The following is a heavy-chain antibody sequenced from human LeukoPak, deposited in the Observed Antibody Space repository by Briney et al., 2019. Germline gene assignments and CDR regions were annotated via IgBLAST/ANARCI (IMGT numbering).Heavy chain of an antibody. J-gene: IGHJ6*02. Sequence: GSLRLSCAASGFTFSNYWMHWVRQAPGKGLVWVSRIKSDGSSTSYADSVKGRFTISRDNAKNTLYLQMNSLRAEDTAVYYCAREGYYYGSGNRVYYYGMDVWGQGTTVTVSS. V-gene: IGHV3-74*01. D-gene: IGHD3-10*01. CDR1: GFTFSNYW. CDR3: AREGYYYGSGNRVYYYGMDV. CDR2: IKSDGSST.